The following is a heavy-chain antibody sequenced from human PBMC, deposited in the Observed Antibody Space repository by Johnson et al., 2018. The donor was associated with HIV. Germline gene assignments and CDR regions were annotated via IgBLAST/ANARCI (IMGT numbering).Heavy chain of an antibody. D-gene: IGHD2-15*01. J-gene: IGHJ3*02. CDR1: GFTFDDYA. Sequence: QMLLVESGGGVVQPGRSLRLSCAVSGFTFDDYAMHWVRQAPGKGLEWVAVISYDGSNKYYADSVKGRFTISRDNSKNTLYLQMNSLRAEDTAVYYCAKEQLLRAFDIWGQGTMVAVSS. V-gene: IGHV3-30-3*01. CDR2: ISYDGSNK. CDR3: AKEQLLRAFDI.